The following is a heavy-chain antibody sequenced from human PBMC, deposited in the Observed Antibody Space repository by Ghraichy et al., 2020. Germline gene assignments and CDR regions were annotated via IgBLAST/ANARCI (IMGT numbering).Heavy chain of an antibody. CDR1: GFIFRNYW. D-gene: IGHD1-26*01. Sequence: GGSLRLSCAASGFIFRNYWMSWARQVPGKGLEWVANIRQDASEKYYVDSVKGRFTISRDHAKNSLYLQMDSLRVEDTAVYSCAKDRWELSEWGQGTLVTVSS. V-gene: IGHV3-7*01. J-gene: IGHJ4*02. CDR3: AKDRWELSE. CDR2: IRQDASEK.